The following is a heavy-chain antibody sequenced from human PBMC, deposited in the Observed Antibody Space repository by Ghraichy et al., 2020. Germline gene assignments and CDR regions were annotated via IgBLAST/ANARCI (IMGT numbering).Heavy chain of an antibody. CDR2: IRQDGSLK. J-gene: IGHJ4*02. D-gene: IGHD6-19*01. CDR3: ATKAYSSGWIDY. CDR1: GITSSTFW. Sequence: GGSLRLSCAASGITSSTFWMGWARQAPDKGLEWVAAIRQDGSLKEYMGSVRGRFTISSGNTKNSVSLEMNSLRAEDTAIYYCATKAYSSGWIDYWGQETLVTVSS. V-gene: IGHV3-7*01.